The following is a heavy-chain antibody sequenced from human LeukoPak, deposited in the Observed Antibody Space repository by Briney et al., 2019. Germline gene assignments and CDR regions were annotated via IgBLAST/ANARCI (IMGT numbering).Heavy chain of an antibody. D-gene: IGHD3-10*01. CDR1: GDSISRYY. CDR2: IYYSGST. Sequence: PSETLSLTCTVSGDSISRYYWSWIRPPPGKGLEWIGHIYYSGSTNYNPSLKGRVTISVDTSKNQFSLKLSSVTAADTAVYYCARDKSAVKFDYWGQGTLVTVSS. V-gene: IGHV4-59*01. CDR3: ARDKSAVKFDY. J-gene: IGHJ4*02.